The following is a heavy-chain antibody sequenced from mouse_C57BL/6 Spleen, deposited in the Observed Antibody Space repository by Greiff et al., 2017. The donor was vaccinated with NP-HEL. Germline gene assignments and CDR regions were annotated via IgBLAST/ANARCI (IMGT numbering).Heavy chain of an antibody. D-gene: IGHD2-2*01. CDR3: ASGGSTMVTTKAWFAY. Sequence: EVKLVESGGGLVKPGGSLKLSCAASGFTFSSYAMSWVRQTPEKRLEWVATISDGGSYTYYPDNVKGRFTISRDNAKNNLYLQMSHLKAEDTAMYDGASGGSTMVTTKAWFAYWGQGTLVTVSA. V-gene: IGHV5-4*03. CDR1: GFTFSSYA. CDR2: ISDGGSYT. J-gene: IGHJ3*01.